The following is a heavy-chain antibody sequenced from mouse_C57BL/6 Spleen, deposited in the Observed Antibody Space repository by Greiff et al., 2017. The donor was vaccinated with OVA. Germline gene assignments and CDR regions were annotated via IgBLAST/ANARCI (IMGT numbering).Heavy chain of an antibody. CDR1: GYTFTGYW. CDR2: ILPGSGST. J-gene: IGHJ2*01. V-gene: IGHV1-9*01. D-gene: IGHD4-1*01. CDR3: ARPSLTGVFDY. Sequence: QVQLQQSGAELMKPGASVKLSCKATGYTFTGYWIEWVKQRPGHGLEWIGEILPGSGSTNYNEKFKSKATLTVDTSSSTAYMQLSSLTSEDSAVYYCARPSLTGVFDYWGQGTTLTVSS.